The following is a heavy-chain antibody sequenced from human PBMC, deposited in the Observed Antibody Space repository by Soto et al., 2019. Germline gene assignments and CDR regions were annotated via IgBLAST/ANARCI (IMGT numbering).Heavy chain of an antibody. V-gene: IGHV3-7*01. Sequence: VQLVESGGGLVPPGGSLRLSCAVSGFTFNIYWMNWVRQAPGKGLEWVACIKQDGTEKYNVDSVKGRFTISRDNAKNSVYLHMNSLRAEDTAVYYCGRGDLGALDMWGQGTMVTLSS. CDR3: GRGDLGALDM. J-gene: IGHJ3*02. CDR1: GFTFNIYW. CDR2: IKQDGTEK. D-gene: IGHD7-27*01.